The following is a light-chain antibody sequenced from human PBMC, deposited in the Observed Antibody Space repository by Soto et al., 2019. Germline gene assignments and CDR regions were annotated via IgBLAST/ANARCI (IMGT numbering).Light chain of an antibody. Sequence: QSVLTQPPSASGTPGQRVTISCSGSSSNIGSNYVYWYQPLPGTAPKLLIYSNKQPPSGVPDRFSGSKSGTSDSLAIIGLRSEAEADDYCSAWDDSRSANDVFGTGTKLTVL. V-gene: IGLV1-47*02. CDR1: SSNIGSNY. J-gene: IGLJ1*01. CDR2: SNK. CDR3: SAWDDSRSANDV.